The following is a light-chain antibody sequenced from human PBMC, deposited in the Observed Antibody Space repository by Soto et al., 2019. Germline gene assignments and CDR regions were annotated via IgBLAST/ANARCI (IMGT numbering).Light chain of an antibody. V-gene: IGKV1-6*01. CDR1: QGIRND. Sequence: AIQMTQSPSSLSASVGDRVTITCRASQGIRNDLGCYQQKPGKAPKLMIYAASSLQSGVPSRFSGSGSGTDFTLTISSLQPEDFATYYCLQDYQYPPTFGQGTQVEIK. J-gene: IGKJ1*01. CDR2: AAS. CDR3: LQDYQYPPT.